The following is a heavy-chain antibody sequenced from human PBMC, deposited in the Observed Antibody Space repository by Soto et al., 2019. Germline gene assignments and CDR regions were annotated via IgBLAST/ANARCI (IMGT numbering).Heavy chain of an antibody. Sequence: QVQLVESGGGVVQPGRSLRLSCAASGFTFSSYAMHWVRQAPGKGLEWVAVISYDGSNKYYADSVKGRFTISRDNSKNTLYLQMNSLRAEDTAVYYCARDASVGMVRGVMSWFDPWGQGTLVTVSS. CDR3: ARDASVGMVRGVMSWFDP. D-gene: IGHD3-10*01. J-gene: IGHJ5*02. CDR1: GFTFSSYA. CDR2: ISYDGSNK. V-gene: IGHV3-30-3*01.